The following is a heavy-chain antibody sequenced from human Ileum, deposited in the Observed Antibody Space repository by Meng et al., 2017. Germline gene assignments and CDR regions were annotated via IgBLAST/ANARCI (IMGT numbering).Heavy chain of an antibody. V-gene: IGHV4-4*02. D-gene: IGHD3-10*02. CDR2: VYHSGST. J-gene: IGHJ2*01. Sequence: QVQWRGSGPGLVKPSETLSLTCAVSGGSIESNNWWTWIRQPPGQGLEWIGEVYHSGSTHYNPSLQSRVTISIDNSKNRFSLSLNSVTAADTAIYYCARADYVRYFDLWGRGTLVTVSS. CDR3: ARADYVRYFDL. CDR1: GGSIESNNW.